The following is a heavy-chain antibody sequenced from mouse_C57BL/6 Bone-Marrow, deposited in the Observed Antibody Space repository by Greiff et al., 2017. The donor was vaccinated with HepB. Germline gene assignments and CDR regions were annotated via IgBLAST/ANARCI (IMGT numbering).Heavy chain of an antibody. D-gene: IGHD4-1*01. CDR3: ARRYWDWYFDV. J-gene: IGHJ1*03. CDR2: ISSGSSTI. V-gene: IGHV5-17*01. Sequence: EVKLVESGGGLVKPGGSLKLSCAASGFTFSDYEIHWVRQTPEKGLEWVAYISSGSSTIYYADTVKGRFTISRDNAKNTLFLQMTSLRSEDTAMYYCARRYWDWYFDVWGTGTMVTVSS. CDR1: GFTFSDYE.